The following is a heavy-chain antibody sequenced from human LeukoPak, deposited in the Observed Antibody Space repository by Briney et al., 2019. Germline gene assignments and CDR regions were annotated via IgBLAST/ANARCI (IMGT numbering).Heavy chain of an antibody. D-gene: IGHD6-13*01. V-gene: IGHV4-61*02. Sequence: SQTLSLTCTVSGGSISSGSYYWSWIRQPAGKGLEWIGRVYTSGSTNYNPSLKSRVPISVDTSKNQFSLKLSSVTAADTAVHYCARASSSSSYDMEDYGGQGTLVTVSS. CDR3: ARASSSSSYDMEDY. J-gene: IGHJ4*02. CDR1: GGSISSGSYY. CDR2: VYTSGST.